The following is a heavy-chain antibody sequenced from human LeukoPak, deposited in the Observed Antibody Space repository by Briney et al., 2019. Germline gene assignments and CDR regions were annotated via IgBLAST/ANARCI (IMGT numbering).Heavy chain of an antibody. J-gene: IGHJ4*02. CDR1: GFTFSSYA. D-gene: IGHD3-22*01. CDR2: ISGSGGST. CDR3: AKAEVVTYYYDSSGYYVDY. V-gene: IGHV3-23*01. Sequence: GGSLRLSCAASGFTFSSYAMSWVRQAPGKGLEWVSAISGSGGSTYYADSVKGRFTISRDNSKNTPYLQMNSLRAEDTAVYYCAKAEVVTYYYDSSGYYVDYWGQGTLVTVSS.